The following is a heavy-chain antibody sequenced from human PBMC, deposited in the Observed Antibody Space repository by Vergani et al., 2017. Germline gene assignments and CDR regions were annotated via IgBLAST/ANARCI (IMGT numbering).Heavy chain of an antibody. CDR3: TTGWIFDYYYGMDV. V-gene: IGHV3-15*01. Sequence: EVQLLESGGGLVQPGGSLRLSCAASGFTFSNAWMSWVRQAPGKGLEWVGRIKSKTDGGTTDYAAPVKGRFTISRDDSKNTLYLQMNSLKTEDTAVYYCTTGWIFDYYYGMDVWGQGTTVTVSS. D-gene: IGHD2-2*03. CDR1: GFTFSNAW. CDR2: IKSKTDGGTT. J-gene: IGHJ6*02.